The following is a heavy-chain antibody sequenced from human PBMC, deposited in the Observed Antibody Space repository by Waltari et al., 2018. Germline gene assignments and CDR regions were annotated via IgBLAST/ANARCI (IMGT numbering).Heavy chain of an antibody. V-gene: IGHV4-34*01. J-gene: IGHJ6*04. CDR1: GGSFSGYY. D-gene: IGHD2-21*01. CDR3: ARVGHCGGDCYIRRSLTGMDV. CDR2: INHSGST. Sequence: QVQLQQWGAGLLKPSETLSLTCAVYGGSFSGYYWSWIRQPPGKGLEWIGEINHSGSTNYNPSLKSRVTISVDTSKNQFSLKLSSVTAADTAVHYCARVGHCGGDCYIRRSLTGMDVWGKGTTVTISS.